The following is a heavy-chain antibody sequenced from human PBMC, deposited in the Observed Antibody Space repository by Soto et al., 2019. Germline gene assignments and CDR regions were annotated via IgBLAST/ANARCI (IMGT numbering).Heavy chain of an antibody. CDR3: AREGVQSPGMDV. V-gene: IGHV4-59*11. J-gene: IGHJ6*02. Sequence: PAETLSLLCRVSVQPFSIHYRSWIPQPPEKALEDSGHIYYSGSTNYNPSLKSRVTISVDTSKNQFSMKLSSVTAAVTAVYYWAREGVQSPGMDVWGQGTTVTVSS. CDR1: VQPFSIHY. CDR2: IYYSGST. D-gene: IGHD3-16*01.